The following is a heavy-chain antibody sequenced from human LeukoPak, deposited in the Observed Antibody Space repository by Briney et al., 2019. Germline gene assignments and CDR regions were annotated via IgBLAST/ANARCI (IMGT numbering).Heavy chain of an antibody. CDR3: ARRITMIVVGYNWFDP. CDR1: GFTFTSSA. V-gene: IGHV1-58*01. J-gene: IGHJ5*02. D-gene: IGHD3-22*01. CDR2: IVVGSGNT. Sequence: ASVKVSCKASGFTFTSSAVQWVRQARGQRLEWIGWIVVGSGNTNYAQKFQERVTITRDMSTSTAYMELSSLRSEDTAVYYCARRITMIVVGYNWFDPWGQGTLVTVSS.